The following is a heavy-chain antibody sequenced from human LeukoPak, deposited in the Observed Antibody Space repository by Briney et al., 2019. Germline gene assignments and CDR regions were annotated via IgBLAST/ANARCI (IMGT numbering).Heavy chain of an antibody. CDR1: GFTFSSYA. Sequence: GGSLRLSCAASGFTFSSYAMSWVRQAPGKGLEWVSAISGSGGSTYYADSVKGRFTISRHNSKNTLYLQMNSLRAEDTAVYYCAKDGTTMIVVVYYFDYWGQGTLVTVSS. J-gene: IGHJ4*02. CDR2: ISGSGGST. V-gene: IGHV3-23*01. CDR3: AKDGTTMIVVVYYFDY. D-gene: IGHD3-22*01.